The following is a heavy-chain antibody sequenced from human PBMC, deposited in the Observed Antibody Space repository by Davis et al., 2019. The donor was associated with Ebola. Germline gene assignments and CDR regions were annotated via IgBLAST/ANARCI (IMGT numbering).Heavy chain of an antibody. Sequence: AASVKVSCKASGGTFSSYAISWVRQAPGQGLEWMGRIIPILGIANYAQKFQGRVTMTTDTSTSTAYMELRRLRSDDTAVYYCARGYCSGGSCYSPDYWGQGTLVTVSS. CDR2: IIPILGIA. V-gene: IGHV1-69*04. D-gene: IGHD2-15*01. CDR3: ARGYCSGGSCYSPDY. J-gene: IGHJ4*02. CDR1: GGTFSSYA.